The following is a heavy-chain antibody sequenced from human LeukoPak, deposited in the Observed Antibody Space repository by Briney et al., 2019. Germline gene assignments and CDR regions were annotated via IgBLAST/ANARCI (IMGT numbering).Heavy chain of an antibody. J-gene: IGHJ5*02. V-gene: IGHV4-34*01. D-gene: IGHD4-17*01. CDR2: INHSGST. CDR1: GGSFSGYY. Sequence: SETLSLTCAVYGGSFSGYYWSWIRQPPGKGLEWIGEINHSGSTNYNPSLKSRVTISVDTSKNQFSLKLSSVTAADTAVYYCARGRRYGDYAGSAWFDPWGQGTLVTVSS. CDR3: ARGRRYGDYAGSAWFDP.